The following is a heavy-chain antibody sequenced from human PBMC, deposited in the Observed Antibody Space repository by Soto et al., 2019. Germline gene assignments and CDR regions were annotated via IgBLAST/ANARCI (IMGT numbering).Heavy chain of an antibody. Sequence: QVHLVQSGAEVKKPGASVKVSCKGSGYAFTTYGITWVRQAPGQGLEWMGWISAHNGNTNYAKKLQGRVTLTRDTSTSTAYMELRGLRSDATAVYYCARGRYGDYWGQGALVNVSS. V-gene: IGHV1-18*01. CDR1: GYAFTTYG. CDR2: ISAHNGNT. J-gene: IGHJ4*02. CDR3: ARGRYGDY. D-gene: IGHD1-1*01.